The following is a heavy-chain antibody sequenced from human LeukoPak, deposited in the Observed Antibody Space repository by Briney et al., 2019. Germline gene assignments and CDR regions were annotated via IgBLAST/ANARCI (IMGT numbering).Heavy chain of an antibody. CDR3: ARDGGGYYDSSGYDY. D-gene: IGHD3-22*01. CDR2: IYSGGGT. V-gene: IGHV3-53*04. J-gene: IGHJ4*02. Sequence: SGGSLRLSCAVSGFTVSSNYMSWVRQAPGKGLEWVSVIYSGGGTYYADSVKGRFTISRHNSKNTLYLQMNSLRAEDTAVYYCARDGGGYYDSSGYDYWGQGTLVTVSS. CDR1: GFTVSSNY.